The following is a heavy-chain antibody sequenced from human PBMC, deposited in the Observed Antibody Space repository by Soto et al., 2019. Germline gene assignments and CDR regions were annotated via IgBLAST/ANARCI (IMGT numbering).Heavy chain of an antibody. V-gene: IGHV3-23*01. CDR3: AKDSYSDFWSGHYYYFDF. Sequence: WGSLRLSCVGSGFTFDSFAMSWVRQAPGKGLEWVAAISGGGANTYYADSVKGRFTISRDNSKNTLYLQMDSLRAEDTAIYFCAKDSYSDFWSGHYYYFDFWGQGTLVTVSS. D-gene: IGHD3-3*01. J-gene: IGHJ4*02. CDR2: ISGGGANT. CDR1: GFTFDSFA.